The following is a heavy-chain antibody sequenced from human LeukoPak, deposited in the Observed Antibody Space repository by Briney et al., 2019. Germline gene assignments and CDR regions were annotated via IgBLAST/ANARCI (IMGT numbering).Heavy chain of an antibody. CDR1: GYTFTSYD. Sequence: ASVKVSCKASGYTFTSYDINWVRQATGQGLEWMGWMNPNSGNTGYAQKFQGRVTMTRNTSISTAYMELSSLRSEDTAVYYCARGTPRIAARPLGYWGQGTLVTVSS. J-gene: IGHJ4*02. CDR2: MNPNSGNT. V-gene: IGHV1-8*01. D-gene: IGHD6-6*01. CDR3: ARGTPRIAARPLGY.